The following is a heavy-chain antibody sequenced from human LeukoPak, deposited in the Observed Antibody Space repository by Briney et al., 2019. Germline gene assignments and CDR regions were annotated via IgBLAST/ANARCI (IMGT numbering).Heavy chain of an antibody. CDR2: IIPIFGTA. V-gene: IGHV1-69*13. CDR1: GGTFSSYA. D-gene: IGHD6-19*01. J-gene: IGHJ4*02. Sequence: SVKVSCKASGGTFSSYAISWVRQAPGQGLEWMGGIIPIFGTANYAQKFQGRVTITADESTSTAYMELSSLRSEDTAVYYCARDVLTQFSSSGRYYFDYWGQGTLVTVSS. CDR3: ARDVLTQFSSSGRYYFDY.